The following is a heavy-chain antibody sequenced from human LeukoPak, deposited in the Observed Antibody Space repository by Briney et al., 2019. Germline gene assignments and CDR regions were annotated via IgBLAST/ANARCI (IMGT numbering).Heavy chain of an antibody. CDR1: GGTFSSYA. Sequence: ASVKVSCKASGGTFSSYAISWVRQAPGQGLEWMGGIIPIFGTANYAQKFQGRVTITTDESTSTAYMEPSSLRSEDTAVYYCASIGGGATPTFDYWGQGTLVTVSS. CDR3: ASIGGGATPTFDY. V-gene: IGHV1-69*05. J-gene: IGHJ4*02. D-gene: IGHD1-26*01. CDR2: IIPIFGTA.